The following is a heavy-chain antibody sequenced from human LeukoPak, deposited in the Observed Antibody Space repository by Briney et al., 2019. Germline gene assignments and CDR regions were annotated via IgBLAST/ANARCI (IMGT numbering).Heavy chain of an antibody. CDR3: TRDPEALDY. V-gene: IGHV3-48*02. J-gene: IGHJ4*02. CDR1: GFTFSTFS. Sequence: GGSLRLSCVASGFTFSTFSVNWVRQAPGKGLEWVSYITGSSSPIYYADSVKGRFTISRDNAKNSVYLQMNNLRDEDTAVYYCTRDPEALDYWGQGTLVTVSS. CDR2: ITGSSSPI.